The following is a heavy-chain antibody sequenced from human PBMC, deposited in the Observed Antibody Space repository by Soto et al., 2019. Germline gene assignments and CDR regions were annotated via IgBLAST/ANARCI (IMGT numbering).Heavy chain of an antibody. V-gene: IGHV3-30-3*01. Sequence: PGGSLRLSCAASGFTFSSYAMHWVRQAPGKGLEWVAVISYDGSNKYYADSVKGRFTISRDNSKNTLYLQMNSLRAEDTAVYYCARRRYYYDSSGYYPGAPWGQGTLVTVSS. CDR3: ARRRYYYDSSGYYPGAP. CDR2: ISYDGSNK. J-gene: IGHJ5*02. CDR1: GFTFSSYA. D-gene: IGHD3-22*01.